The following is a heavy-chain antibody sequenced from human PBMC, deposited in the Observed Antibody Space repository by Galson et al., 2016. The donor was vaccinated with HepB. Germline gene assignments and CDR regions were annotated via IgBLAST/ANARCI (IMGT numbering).Heavy chain of an antibody. CDR1: GFTFSRNA. J-gene: IGHJ5*02. D-gene: IGHD3-10*01. V-gene: IGHV3-64D*06. CDR3: VKDRATLVRGIGIDWFDP. Sequence: SLRLSCAASGFTFSRNAMHWVRQAPAKGLAYVSGISSNGGSTYYADSVKGRFTISRDTSKNTLYLQMSSLRTEDTAVYYCVKDRATLVRGIGIDWFDPWGQGTLGTVSS. CDR2: ISSNGGST.